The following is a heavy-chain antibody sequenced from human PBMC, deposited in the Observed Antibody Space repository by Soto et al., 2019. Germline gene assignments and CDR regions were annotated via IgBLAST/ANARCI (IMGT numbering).Heavy chain of an antibody. CDR2: ISGSGGST. CDR1: GFTFSSYA. J-gene: IGHJ6*02. Sequence: QAGGSLRLSCAASGFTFSSYAMSWVRQAPGKGLEWVSAISGSGGSTYYADSVKGRFTISRDNSKNTLYLQMSSLRAEDTAVYYCAKDSPVLRFFGVAPRDYGMDVWGQGTTVTVSS. D-gene: IGHD3-3*01. CDR3: AKDSPVLRFFGVAPRDYGMDV. V-gene: IGHV3-23*01.